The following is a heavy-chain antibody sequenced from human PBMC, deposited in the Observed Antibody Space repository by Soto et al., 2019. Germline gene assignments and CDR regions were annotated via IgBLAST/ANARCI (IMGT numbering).Heavy chain of an antibody. CDR1: AGSISSTNYY. CDR2: IYYRGNT. CDR3: ASLRSTVVSFGY. J-gene: IGHJ4*02. D-gene: IGHD4-17*01. Sequence: PSETLSLTCTVSAGSISSTNYYWGWIRQPPGKGLEWIGNIYYRGNTYYNPSLNSRVTISVDTSKNQFSLKLSSVTAADTAVYYCASLRSTVVSFGYWGQGTLVTVSS. V-gene: IGHV4-39*01.